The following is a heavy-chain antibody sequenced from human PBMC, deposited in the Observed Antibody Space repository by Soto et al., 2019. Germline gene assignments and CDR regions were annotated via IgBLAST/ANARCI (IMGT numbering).Heavy chain of an antibody. J-gene: IGHJ6*02. V-gene: IGHV5-51*01. CDR3: ARLTSLLNGNDFHYCGMDV. Sequence: GESLKISCKGSGYSFDSYWIAWVRQMPGKGLEWMGIIYPGDSDTRYGPSFQGQVTISADKSVSTAYLQWNSLKASDTAMYFCARLTSLLNGNDFHYCGMDVWGQGTTVTVSS. D-gene: IGHD2-8*01. CDR1: GYSFDSYW. CDR2: IYPGDSDT.